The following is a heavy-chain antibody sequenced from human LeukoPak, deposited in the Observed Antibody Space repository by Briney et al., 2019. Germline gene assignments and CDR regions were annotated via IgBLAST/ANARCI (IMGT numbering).Heavy chain of an antibody. V-gene: IGHV3-11*01. CDR1: GITFSDYY. D-gene: IGHD1-1*01. Sequence: GGSLRLSCAVSGITFSDYYMSWIRQAPGKGPEWLSFISSSGNTIYYADSVKGQGRFTISRDNAKNTLYLQINSLIAADTAVYFCARNHPSRNDGSPLFDYWGRGTLVTVSS. CDR2: ISSSGNTI. J-gene: IGHJ4*02. CDR3: ARNHPSRNDGSPLFDY.